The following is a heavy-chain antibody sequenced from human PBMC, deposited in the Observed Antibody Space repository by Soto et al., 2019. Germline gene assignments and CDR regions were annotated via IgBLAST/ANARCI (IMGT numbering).Heavy chain of an antibody. Sequence: EVQLVESGGGLVQPGESRRLSCEASGFTFSNHWMHWVRQAPGKGPVWVARIKTDGSTTNYADYVKGRFTVSRDNAKNTLFLQMNSLRVEDTAVYYCARNWNGVDYWGQGTLVTVSS. CDR3: ARNWNGVDY. CDR1: GFTFSNHW. V-gene: IGHV3-74*01. D-gene: IGHD1-1*01. CDR2: IKTDGSTT. J-gene: IGHJ4*02.